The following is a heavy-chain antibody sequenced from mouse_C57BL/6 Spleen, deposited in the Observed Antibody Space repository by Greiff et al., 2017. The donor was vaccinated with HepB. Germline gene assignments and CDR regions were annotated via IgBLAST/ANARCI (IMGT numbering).Heavy chain of an antibody. CDR2: SRNKANDYTT. CDR1: GFTFSDFY. V-gene: IGHV7-1*01. Sequence: EVKVVDSGGGLVQSGRSLRLSCATSGFTFSDFYMEWVRQAPGKGLEWIAASRNKANDYTTEYSASVKGRFIVSRDTSQSILYLQMNALRAEDTAIYYCARDAQTRGFDYWGQGTTLTVSS. J-gene: IGHJ2*01. CDR3: ARDAQTRGFDY.